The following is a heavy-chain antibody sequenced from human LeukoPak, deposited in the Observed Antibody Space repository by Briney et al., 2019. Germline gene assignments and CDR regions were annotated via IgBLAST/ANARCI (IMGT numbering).Heavy chain of an antibody. CDR2: IRYDGSNK. Sequence: GGSLRLSCAASGFTFSSYGMHWVRQAPGKGLEWVAFIRYDGSNKYYADSVKGRFTISRDNSKNTLYLQMNSLRAEDMAVYYCAKDLSAMVTLNWFDPWGQGTLVTVSS. D-gene: IGHD5-18*01. J-gene: IGHJ5*02. V-gene: IGHV3-30*02. CDR1: GFTFSSYG. CDR3: AKDLSAMVTLNWFDP.